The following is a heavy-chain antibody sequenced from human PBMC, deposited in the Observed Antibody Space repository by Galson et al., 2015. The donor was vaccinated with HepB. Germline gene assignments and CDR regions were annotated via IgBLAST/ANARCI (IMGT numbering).Heavy chain of an antibody. D-gene: IGHD5-18*01. CDR3: ARGPVDTDLLYYYYYGMDV. J-gene: IGHJ6*02. Sequence: CAISGDSVSSNSAAWNWIRQSPSRGLEWLGRTYYRSKWYSDYAVSVKSRITINPDTSKNQFSLKLSSVTAADTAVYYCARGPVDTDLLYYYYYGMDVWGQGTTVTVSS. V-gene: IGHV6-1*01. CDR2: TYYRSKWYS. CDR1: GDSVSSNSAA.